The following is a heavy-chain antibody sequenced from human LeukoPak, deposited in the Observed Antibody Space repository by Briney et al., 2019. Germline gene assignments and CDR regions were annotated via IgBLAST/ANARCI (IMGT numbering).Heavy chain of an antibody. V-gene: IGHV3-9*01. CDR3: AKDYRIAKKTAMVLSAFDV. J-gene: IGHJ3*01. CDR2: ISWNSGSI. D-gene: IGHD5-18*01. CDR1: GFTFDDYA. Sequence: PGRSLRLSCAASGFTFDDYAMHWVRQAPGKGLEWVSGISWNSGSIGYADSVKGRFTISRDNAKNSLYLQMNSLRAEDTAVYYCAKDYRIAKKTAMVLSAFDVWGQGTMVTVSS.